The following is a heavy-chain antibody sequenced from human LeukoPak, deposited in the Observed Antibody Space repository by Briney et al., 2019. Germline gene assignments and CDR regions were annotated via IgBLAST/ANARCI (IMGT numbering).Heavy chain of an antibody. CDR3: ARDGGSSGPEHHYPTH. V-gene: IGHV4-39*02. CDR1: GGSISSSSYY. J-gene: IGHJ4*02. Sequence: PSETLSLTCTVSGGSISSSSYYWGWIRQPPRKGLEWIGSIYYSGSTYYNPSLKSRVTISVDTSKNQFSLKLSSVTAADTAVYFCARDGGSSGPEHHYPTHWGQGTLVTVSS. D-gene: IGHD6-19*01. CDR2: IYYSGST.